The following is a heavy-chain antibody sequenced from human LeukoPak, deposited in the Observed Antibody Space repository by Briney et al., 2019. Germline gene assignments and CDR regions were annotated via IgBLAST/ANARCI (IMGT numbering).Heavy chain of an antibody. V-gene: IGHV3-30*18. D-gene: IGHD2-15*01. CDR3: AKLGYCSGGSCSPFDY. J-gene: IGHJ4*02. CDR1: GFTFSSYG. Sequence: GGSLRLSCAASGFTFSSYGMHWVRQAPGKGLEWVAVISYDGSNKYYADSVKGRFTISRDNSKNTLYLQMNSLRAEDTAVYYCAKLGYCSGGSCSPFDYWGQGTLVTVYS. CDR2: ISYDGSNK.